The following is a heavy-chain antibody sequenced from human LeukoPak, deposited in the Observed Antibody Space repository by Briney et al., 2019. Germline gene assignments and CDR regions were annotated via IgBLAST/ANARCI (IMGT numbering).Heavy chain of an antibody. CDR2: ISGSGGST. D-gene: IGHD2-15*01. CDR3: ARDARSDCSGGSCFSWFDP. CDR1: GFTLSSYA. J-gene: IGHJ5*02. V-gene: IGHV3-23*01. Sequence: PGGSLRLSCAASGFTLSSYAMSWVRQAPGKGLEWVSGISGSGGSTYDADSVKGRFTISRDNSKNTLYLQMDSLRAEDTAVYYCARDARSDCSGGSCFSWFDPWGQGTLVTVSS.